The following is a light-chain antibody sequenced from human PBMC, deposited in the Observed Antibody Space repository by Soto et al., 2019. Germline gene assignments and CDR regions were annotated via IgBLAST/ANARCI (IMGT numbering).Light chain of an antibody. CDR2: DAS. Sequence: EIVLTQSPATLSLSPGERATLSCRASQSVSSYLAWYQQKPGQAPRLLIYDASNRATGIPARFSGSGSGTDFPLTISSLEPEAFAVYYCQQRSNWPRTFGQGTKVEIK. J-gene: IGKJ1*01. CDR3: QQRSNWPRT. CDR1: QSVSSY. V-gene: IGKV3-11*01.